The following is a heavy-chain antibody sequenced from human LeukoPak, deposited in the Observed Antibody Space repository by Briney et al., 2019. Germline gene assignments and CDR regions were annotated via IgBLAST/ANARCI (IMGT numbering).Heavy chain of an antibody. Sequence: PGGSLRLSCAASGFTFSSYAMHWVRQAPGKGLEWVAVISYDGSNKYYADSVKGRFTISRDNSKNTLYLQMNSLRAEDTAVYYCASGGGYYLEYFQHWGQGTLVTVSS. V-gene: IGHV3-30*04. D-gene: IGHD3-22*01. J-gene: IGHJ1*01. CDR2: ISYDGSNK. CDR3: ASGGGYYLEYFQH. CDR1: GFTFSSYA.